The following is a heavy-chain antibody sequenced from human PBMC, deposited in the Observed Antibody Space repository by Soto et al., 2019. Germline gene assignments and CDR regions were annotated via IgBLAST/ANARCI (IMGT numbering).Heavy chain of an antibody. V-gene: IGHV4-31*03. CDR2: IYYSGST. D-gene: IGHD6-13*01. CDR3: ARSFGVAAACPFDY. Sequence: QVQLQESGPGLVKPSQTLSLTCTVSGGSIRSGGYYWSWIRQHPGKGLEWIGYIYYSGSTYYNPSLKSRVTISVDTSKNQFSLKLSSVTAPDTAVYYCARSFGVAAACPFDYWGQGTLVTVSS. J-gene: IGHJ4*02. CDR1: GGSIRSGGYY.